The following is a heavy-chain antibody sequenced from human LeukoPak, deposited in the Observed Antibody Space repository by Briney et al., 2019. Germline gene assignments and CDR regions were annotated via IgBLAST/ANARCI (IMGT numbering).Heavy chain of an antibody. D-gene: IGHD5-18*01. J-gene: IGHJ6*02. V-gene: IGHV3-7*01. CDR2: IKQDGSEK. CDR3: ARRMSVGYSYGPHYYYYGMDV. Sequence: PGGSLRLSCAASGFTFSSYWMSWVRQAPGKGLEWVANIKQDGSEKYYVDSVKGRFTISRDNAKNSLYLQMNSLRAEDTAVYYCARRMSVGYSYGPHYYYYGMDVWGQGTTVTVSS. CDR1: GFTFSSYW.